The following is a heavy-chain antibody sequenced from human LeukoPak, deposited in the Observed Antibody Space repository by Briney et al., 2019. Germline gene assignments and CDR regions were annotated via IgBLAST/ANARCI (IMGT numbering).Heavy chain of an antibody. CDR2: ISDSGGST. D-gene: IGHD1-26*01. CDR1: GLTFSNYA. V-gene: IGHV3-23*01. J-gene: IGHJ4*02. CDR3: AKSPFSGNYRLFDY. Sequence: GGSLRLSCTTSGLTFSNYAMNWVRQSPGKGLVWVSSISDSGGSTYYADSVKGRFTISRDNSKNTLYLQMNSLRAEDTAVYYCAKSPFSGNYRLFDYWGQGTLVTVSS.